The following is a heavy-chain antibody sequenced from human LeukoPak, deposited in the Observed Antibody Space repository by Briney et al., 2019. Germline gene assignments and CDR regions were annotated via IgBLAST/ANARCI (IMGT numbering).Heavy chain of an antibody. CDR3: AGGSEQLVLEY. J-gene: IGHJ4*02. Sequence: PSETLSLTCTVSGGSISSYYWSWIRQPPGKGLEWIGYIYYSGSTNYNPSLRSRVTISVDTSKNQFSLKLSSVTAADTAVYYCAGGSEQLVLEYWGQGTLVTVSS. V-gene: IGHV4-59*01. D-gene: IGHD6-6*01. CDR1: GGSISSYY. CDR2: IYYSGST.